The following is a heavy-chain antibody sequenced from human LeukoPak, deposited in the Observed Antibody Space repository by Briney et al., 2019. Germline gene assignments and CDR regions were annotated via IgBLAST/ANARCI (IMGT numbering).Heavy chain of an antibody. V-gene: IGHV3-7*01. D-gene: IGHD1-7*01. CDR3: AREGPNSNYGSIDY. CDR2: IKQDGSEK. J-gene: IGHJ4*02. Sequence: GGSLRLSCAASGFTFSSYWMSWVRQAPGKGLEGVANIKQDGSEKYYVDSVKGRFTISRDNAKNSLYLQMNSLRAEDTAVYYCAREGPNSNYGSIDYWGQGTLVTVSS. CDR1: GFTFSSYW.